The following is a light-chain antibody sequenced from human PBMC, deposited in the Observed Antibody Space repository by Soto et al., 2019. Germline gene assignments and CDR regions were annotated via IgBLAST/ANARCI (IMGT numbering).Light chain of an antibody. CDR1: SSDVGGYNY. CDR2: EVS. CDR3: SSYTSSSTLDV. V-gene: IGLV2-14*01. Sequence: QSVLTQPASVSGSPGQSITISCTGTSSDVGGYNYVSWYQQHPGKAPKLMIYEVSNRPSGVSNRFSGSKSGNTASLTISGLQADDEADYYGSSYTSSSTLDVFGTGTKLTVL. J-gene: IGLJ1*01.